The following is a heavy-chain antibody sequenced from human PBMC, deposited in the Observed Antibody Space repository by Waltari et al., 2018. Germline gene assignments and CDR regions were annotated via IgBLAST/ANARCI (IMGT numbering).Heavy chain of an antibody. D-gene: IGHD4-17*01. J-gene: IGHJ4*02. CDR2: ISGSGGST. V-gene: IGHV3-23*01. CDR1: GFTFSSYA. Sequence: EVQLLESGGGLVQPGGSLRLSCAASGFTFSSYAMSWVRQAPGKGLEWVSGISGSGGSTYYADSVKGRFTISRDNSKNTLYLQMNSLRAEDTAAYYCAKVSVRTTVWWHFDYWGQGTLVTVSS. CDR3: AKVSVRTTVWWHFDY.